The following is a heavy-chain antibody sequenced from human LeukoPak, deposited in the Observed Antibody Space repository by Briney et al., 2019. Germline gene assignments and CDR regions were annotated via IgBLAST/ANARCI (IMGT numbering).Heavy chain of an antibody. J-gene: IGHJ4*02. V-gene: IGHV3-53*01. Sequence: GGSLRLSCAASGFTVITNDTTWVRQAPGKGLEWVSVLYSDGNTKYADSVQGRFTISRDNSKNTLYLEMNSLSPDDTAVYYCARGVEPLAANTLAYWGQGTPVTVSS. D-gene: IGHD1-14*01. CDR2: LYSDGNT. CDR3: ARGVEPLAANTLAY. CDR1: GFTVITND.